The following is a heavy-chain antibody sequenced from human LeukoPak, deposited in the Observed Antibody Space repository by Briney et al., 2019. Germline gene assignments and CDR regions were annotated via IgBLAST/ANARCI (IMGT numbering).Heavy chain of an antibody. CDR3: ARMNKGFDP. Sequence: SQTLSLTCTVSGGSISSGSYYWSWIRQPAGKGLEWIGRIYTSGSTNYNPSLKSRVTISVDKSKNQFSLKLSSVTAADTAVYYCARMNKGFDPWGQGTLVTVSS. V-gene: IGHV4-61*02. J-gene: IGHJ5*02. CDR1: GGSISSGSYY. CDR2: IYTSGST. D-gene: IGHD2/OR15-2a*01.